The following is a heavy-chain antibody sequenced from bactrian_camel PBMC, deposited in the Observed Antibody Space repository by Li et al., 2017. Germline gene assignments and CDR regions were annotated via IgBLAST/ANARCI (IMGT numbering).Heavy chain of an antibody. Sequence: ESGGGSVQAGGSLRLSCTASGFTFSGYWMYWVRQTPAKGLEWVSGVASNGGSTEYADSIVGRFTISRDNAKNMVYLHMTSLKPEDTGVYYCDRDYKSGVYRDDSGYWGQGTQVTVS. CDR1: GFTFSGYW. CDR2: VASNGGST. J-gene: IGHJ6*01. CDR3: DRDYKSGVYRDDSGY. D-gene: IGHD4*01. V-gene: IGHV3S25*01.